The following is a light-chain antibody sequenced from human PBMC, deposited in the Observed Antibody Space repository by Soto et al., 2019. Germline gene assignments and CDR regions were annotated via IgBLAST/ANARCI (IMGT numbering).Light chain of an antibody. J-gene: IGKJ4*01. Sequence: EIVLTQSPATLSLSPGERATLSCRASQSVSSYLAWYQQKPGQAPRLLIYGAFNRATGIPARFSGSGSGTDFTLTISSLEPEDSAVYYCLQRSNWLTFGGGTKVDIK. V-gene: IGKV3-11*01. CDR2: GAF. CDR1: QSVSSY. CDR3: LQRSNWLT.